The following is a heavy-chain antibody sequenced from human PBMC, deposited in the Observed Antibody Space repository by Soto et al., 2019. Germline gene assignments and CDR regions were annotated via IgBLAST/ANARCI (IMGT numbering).Heavy chain of an antibody. D-gene: IGHD2-21*01. V-gene: IGHV3-23*01. Sequence: HLLESGGGLVQPGGSLRLSCAASGFTFSNYAMSWVRQAPGKGLEWVSLIRDNGGGSYYADSVKGRFTISRDNSKNTLYLQMNSLRAEDTALYYCAKGEAAYCYGPTRGCNFDCWGQGTLVTVSS. J-gene: IGHJ4*02. CDR1: GFTFSNYA. CDR3: AKGEAAYCYGPTRGCNFDC. CDR2: IRDNGGGS.